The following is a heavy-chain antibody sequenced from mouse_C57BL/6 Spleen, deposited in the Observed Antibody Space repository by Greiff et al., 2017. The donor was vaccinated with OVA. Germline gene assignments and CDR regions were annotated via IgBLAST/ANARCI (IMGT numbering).Heavy chain of an antibody. CDR1: GYAFSSSW. J-gene: IGHJ3*01. CDR3: ARRGNYYGSEGFAY. Sequence: QVQLKQSGPELVKPGASVKISCKASGYAFSSSWMNWVQQRPGKGLEWIGRIYPGDGDTNYNGKFKGKATLTAYKSSSTAYLQLSSLTSEDSAVYFCARRGNYYGSEGFAYWGQGTLVTVSA. CDR2: IYPGDGDT. D-gene: IGHD1-1*01. V-gene: IGHV1-82*01.